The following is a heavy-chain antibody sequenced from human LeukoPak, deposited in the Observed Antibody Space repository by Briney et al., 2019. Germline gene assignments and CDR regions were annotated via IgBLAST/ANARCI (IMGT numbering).Heavy chain of an antibody. CDR3: AKGVGDYYDSSGYYLAYFDY. Sequence: GRSLRLSCAASGFTFSSYAMSWVRQAPGKGLEWVSAISGSGGSTYYADSVKGRFTISRDNSKNTLYLQMNSLRAEDTAVYYCAKGVGDYYDSSGYYLAYFDYWGQGTLVTVSS. CDR2: ISGSGGST. D-gene: IGHD3-22*01. J-gene: IGHJ4*02. V-gene: IGHV3-23*01. CDR1: GFTFSSYA.